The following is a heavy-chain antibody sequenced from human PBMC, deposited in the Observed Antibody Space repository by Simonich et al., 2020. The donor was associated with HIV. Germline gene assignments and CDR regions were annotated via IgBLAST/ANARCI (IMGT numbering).Heavy chain of an antibody. V-gene: IGHV1-2*02. CDR2: INPNRWVK. CDR3: AREGAMLDEAFDV. D-gene: IGHD1-1*01. Sequence: QVQLVQSGAEVKNPGASVKVSCKASGYTFTDNPLHWVRQAPGQGLEGRGWINPNRWVKDYAQNCKGRVAMTRDTSMSTAYMELSRPTSDDTAVYFCAREGAMLDEAFDVWGQGTMVTVSS. CDR1: GYTFTDNP. J-gene: IGHJ3*01.